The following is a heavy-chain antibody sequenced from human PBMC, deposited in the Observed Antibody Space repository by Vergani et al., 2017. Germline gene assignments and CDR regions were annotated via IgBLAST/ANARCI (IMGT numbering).Heavy chain of an antibody. Sequence: QVQLQQWGAGLLKPSETLSLTCAVSGGSFSGYYWSWIRQPPGKGLEGIGEINHSGSTNYNPSLKSRVTISVDTSKNKYSLKLISLTAADTAVYYCARGGRSLCGVVISINLYYWGQGTLVTVSS. J-gene: IGHJ4*02. CDR1: GGSFSGYY. D-gene: IGHD3-3*01. CDR2: INHSGST. CDR3: ARGGRSLCGVVISINLYY. V-gene: IGHV4-34*01.